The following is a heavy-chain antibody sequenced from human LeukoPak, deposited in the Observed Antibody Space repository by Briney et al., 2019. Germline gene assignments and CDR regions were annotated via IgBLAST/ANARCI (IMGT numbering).Heavy chain of an antibody. J-gene: IGHJ4*02. CDR2: ISATGADT. CDR1: GFTFSRYA. V-gene: IGHV3-23*01. Sequence: GGSLRLSCAASGFTFSRYAMSWVRQAPGKGLEWVSSISATGADTYYPDSVKGRFTISRDNSKNTLYLQMNSLRPGDTALYYCAAQASPKLYFDYWGQGTLVTVSS. CDR3: AAQASPKLYFDY.